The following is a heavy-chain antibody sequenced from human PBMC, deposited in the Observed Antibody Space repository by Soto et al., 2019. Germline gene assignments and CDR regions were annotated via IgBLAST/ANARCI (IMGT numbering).Heavy chain of an antibody. CDR1: GDTFSSYA. CDR2: IIPMFGTA. Sequence: QVQLVQSGAEVKKPGSSVKVSCKASGDTFSSYAINWVRQAPGPGLEWMGGIIPMFGTANYAQKFKGRVTITAGESTSTVYMELSSLRSEDTAVYSCARVGQSHYDDSSGYFSPLDYWGQGTLVTVSS. D-gene: IGHD3-22*01. CDR3: ARVGQSHYDDSSGYFSPLDY. V-gene: IGHV1-69*01. J-gene: IGHJ4*02.